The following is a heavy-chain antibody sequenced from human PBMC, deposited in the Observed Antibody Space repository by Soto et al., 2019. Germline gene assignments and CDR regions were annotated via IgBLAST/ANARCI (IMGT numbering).Heavy chain of an antibody. CDR2: ISGSGGST. J-gene: IGHJ4*02. Sequence: GGSLRLSCAASGFTFSSYAMSWVRQAPGKGLEWVSAISGSGGSTYYADSVKGRLTISRDNSKNTLYLQMNSLRAEDTAVYYCAKALGYIWGSYRYNGLRAGGQGTLVTVSS. CDR3: AKALGYIWGSYRYNGLRA. V-gene: IGHV3-23*01. CDR1: GFTFSSYA. D-gene: IGHD3-16*02.